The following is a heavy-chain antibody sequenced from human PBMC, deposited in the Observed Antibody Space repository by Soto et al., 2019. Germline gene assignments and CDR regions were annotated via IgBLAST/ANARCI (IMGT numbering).Heavy chain of an antibody. CDR1: GTSISSGDYY. D-gene: IGHD3-22*01. CDR3: ARASYDSSTYYLDY. J-gene: IGHJ4*02. CDR2: IYYSGST. Sequence: SETLSLTCTVSGTSISSGDYYWTWIRQPPGKGLEWIGSIYYSGSTYYNPSLKSRVTISVDTSSNQFSLKLSSVTAADTAVYYCARASYDSSTYYLDYWGQGTLVTVSS. V-gene: IGHV4-30-4*01.